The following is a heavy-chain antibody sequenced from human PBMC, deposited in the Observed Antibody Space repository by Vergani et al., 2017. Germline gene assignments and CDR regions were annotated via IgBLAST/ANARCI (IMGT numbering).Heavy chain of an antibody. V-gene: IGHV5-51*01. D-gene: IGHD3-22*01. CDR3: ARLYGRDSSGSKYFDY. J-gene: IGHJ4*02. CDR1: GYSFTNYW. Sequence: EVQLVQSGAEVKKPGESLQISCQISGYSFTNYWIGWVRQMPGKGLEWMGIIHPADSDTRYSPSFQGQVTISVDKSISTAYLQRSSLRASDSAMYYCARLYGRDSSGSKYFDYRGQGTLVTVSS. CDR2: IHPADSDT.